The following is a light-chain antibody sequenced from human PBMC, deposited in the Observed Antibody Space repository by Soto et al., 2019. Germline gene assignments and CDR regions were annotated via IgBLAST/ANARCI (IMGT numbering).Light chain of an antibody. V-gene: IGKV3-20*01. J-gene: IGKJ4*01. CDR2: GAS. Sequence: VLTQSPGTLSLSPGERATLSCRASQSVSSDYLAWYQQSRGQAPRLLIYGASRRVTGIPDRFSGSGSGTDFTLTISRLEPEDFAMDYCHQYGSSPVTFGGGTKVEIK. CDR3: HQYGSSPVT. CDR1: QSVSSDY.